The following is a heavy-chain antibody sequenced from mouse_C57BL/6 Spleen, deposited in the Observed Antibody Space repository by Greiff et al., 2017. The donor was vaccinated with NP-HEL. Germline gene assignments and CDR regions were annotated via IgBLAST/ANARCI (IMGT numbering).Heavy chain of an antibody. CDR1: GYAFSSSW. D-gene: IGHD4-1*01. CDR3: ARANWDKDFDY. Sequence: VQLQQSGPELVKPGASVKISCKASGYAFSSSWMNWVKQRPGKGLEWIGRIYPGDGDTNYNGKFKGKATLTADKSSSTAYMQLSSLTSEDSAVYFCARANWDKDFDYWGQGTTLTVSS. CDR2: IYPGDGDT. J-gene: IGHJ2*01. V-gene: IGHV1-82*01.